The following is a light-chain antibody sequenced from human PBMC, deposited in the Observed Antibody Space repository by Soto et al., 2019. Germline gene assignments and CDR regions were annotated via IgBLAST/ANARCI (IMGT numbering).Light chain of an antibody. V-gene: IGKV3-11*01. CDR3: QQHSNWPPGG. J-gene: IGKJ4*01. Sequence: EIVLTQSPATLSLSPGERATLSCRASQSVSSYLAWYQQKPGQAPRLLIYDASNRATGIPARFSGSGSGTDFTLTISSLEPEDFAVYYCQQHSNWPPGGFGGGTKVEIK. CDR2: DAS. CDR1: QSVSSY.